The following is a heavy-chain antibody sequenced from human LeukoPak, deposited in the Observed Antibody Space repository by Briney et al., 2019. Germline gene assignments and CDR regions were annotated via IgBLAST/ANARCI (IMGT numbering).Heavy chain of an antibody. Sequence: SETLPLTCTDSGYSFNSGYYWGWIRQAPGKGLEWIGNIHHSGSTYYNPSLKSRVTISVDSSKNEFSLKLNSVTAADTAVYYCAKQWGATPYYFDYWGQGTLVTVSS. CDR2: IHHSGST. J-gene: IGHJ4*02. V-gene: IGHV4-38-2*02. CDR3: AKQWGATPYYFDY. D-gene: IGHD1-26*01. CDR1: GYSFNSGYY.